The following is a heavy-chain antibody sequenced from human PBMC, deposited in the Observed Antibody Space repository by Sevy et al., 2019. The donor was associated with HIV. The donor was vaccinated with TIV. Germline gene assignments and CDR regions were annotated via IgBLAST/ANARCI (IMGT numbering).Heavy chain of an antibody. CDR1: GGSFSGYY. CDR3: ARRGVPAAMS. Sequence: SETLSLTCAVYGGSFSGYYWSWIRQPPGKGLEWIGEINHSGSTNYNPSLKSRVTISVDTSKNQFSLKLSSVTAADTAVYYCARRGVPAAMSWGQGTLVTVSS. CDR2: INHSGST. V-gene: IGHV4-34*01. D-gene: IGHD2-2*01. J-gene: IGHJ4*02.